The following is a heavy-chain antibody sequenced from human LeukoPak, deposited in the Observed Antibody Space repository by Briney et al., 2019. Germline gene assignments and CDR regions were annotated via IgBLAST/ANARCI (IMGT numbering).Heavy chain of an antibody. J-gene: IGHJ4*02. V-gene: IGHV4-59*01. CDR2: IYYSGST. CDR1: GGSISSYY. D-gene: IGHD5-24*01. CDR3: ARVEMATILFDY. Sequence: SETLSLTCTVSGGSISSYYWSWIRQPPGKGLEWIGYIYYSGSTNYNPSLKSRVTISVDTSKNQFSLKLSSVTAADTAVYYCARVEMATILFDYWGQGTLVTVSS.